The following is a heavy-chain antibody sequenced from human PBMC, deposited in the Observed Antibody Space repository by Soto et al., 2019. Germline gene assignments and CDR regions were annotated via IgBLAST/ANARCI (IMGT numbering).Heavy chain of an antibody. CDR3: AKHRDYSNSYPPYDY. V-gene: IGHV3-23*01. D-gene: IGHD4-4*01. CDR2: ISGGGGST. Sequence: SLRLSCAASGVTFSNYAMSWVRQAPGKGLEWVSAISGGGGSTYYADSVKGRFTISRDNSKNTLYLQMNSLRAEDTALYYCAKHRDYSNSYPPYDYWGQGTLVTVSS. CDR1: GVTFSNYA. J-gene: IGHJ4*02.